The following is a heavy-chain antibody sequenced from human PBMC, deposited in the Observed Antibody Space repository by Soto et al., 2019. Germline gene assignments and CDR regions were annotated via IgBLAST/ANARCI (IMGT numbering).Heavy chain of an antibody. CDR3: ARAGFGHGLDV. J-gene: IGHJ6*02. V-gene: IGHV3-72*01. CDR1: GFTSSDHY. Sequence: ESGGGLVQAGGSLRVSCGVSGFTSSDHYMDWVRQAPGKGLEWVGRTANKRSRYTTEYAASVKGRFIITRDDSKDSVYLQMNSLKIEDTAVYYCARAGFGHGLDVWGQGTTVTVSS. CDR2: TANKRSRYTT. D-gene: IGHD3-16*01.